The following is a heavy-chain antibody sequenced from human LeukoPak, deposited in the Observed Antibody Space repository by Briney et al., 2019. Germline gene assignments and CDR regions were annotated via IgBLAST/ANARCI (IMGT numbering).Heavy chain of an antibody. CDR3: ASTSPADSSGYYRRLADFDY. J-gene: IGHJ4*02. CDR2: IDRSGST. Sequence: SETLSLTCSVSGYSISSGYYWGWVRQAPGKGLEWIGSIDRSGSTYYNPSLKSRVTISVDTSKNQFSLKLSSVTAADTAVYYCASTSPADSSGYYRRLADFDYWGQGTLVTVSS. V-gene: IGHV4-38-2*02. CDR1: GYSISSGYY. D-gene: IGHD3-22*01.